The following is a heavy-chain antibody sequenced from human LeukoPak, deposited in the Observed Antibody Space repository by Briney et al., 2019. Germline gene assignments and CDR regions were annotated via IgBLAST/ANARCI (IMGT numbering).Heavy chain of an antibody. CDR2: IWRSGST. J-gene: IGHJ6*03. Sequence: SETLSLTCTVSGGSVSSSTWSWIRQPPGKRLEWIGYIWRSGSTNYNPSLKSRVTISVDTSKNQFSLKLSSVTAADTAVYYCARAYSGSYEYYYYLDVWGKGTTVTVSS. CDR3: ARAYSGSYEYYYYLDV. V-gene: IGHV4-59*02. D-gene: IGHD1-26*01. CDR1: GGSVSSST.